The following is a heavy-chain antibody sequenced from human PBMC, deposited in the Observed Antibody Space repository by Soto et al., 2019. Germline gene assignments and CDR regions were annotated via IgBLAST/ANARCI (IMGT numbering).Heavy chain of an antibody. Sequence: GGSLRLSCAASGFTFSSYGMHWVRQAPGKGLEWVAVISYDGSNKYYADSVKGRFTISRDNSKNTLYLQMNSPRAEGTAVYYCAKDSGYDEGDYYYGMDVWGQGTTVTVSS. CDR1: GFTFSSYG. CDR3: AKDSGYDEGDYYYGMDV. D-gene: IGHD5-12*01. V-gene: IGHV3-30*18. J-gene: IGHJ6*02. CDR2: ISYDGSNK.